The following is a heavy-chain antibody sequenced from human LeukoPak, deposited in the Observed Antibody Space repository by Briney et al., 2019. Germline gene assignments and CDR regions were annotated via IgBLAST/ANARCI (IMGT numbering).Heavy chain of an antibody. CDR2: IYYSGKN. CDR1: GGSISSYY. D-gene: IGHD5-12*01. J-gene: IGHJ5*02. V-gene: IGHV4-59*01. Sequence: PSETLSLTCSVSGGSISSYYWTWIRQPPGKGLEWIGYIYYSGKNNYNPSLKSRVTMSVDTSKNQFSLKLTSVTAADTAVYYCASGYGGYVGWLDPWGQGILVTVSS. CDR3: ASGYGGYVGWLDP.